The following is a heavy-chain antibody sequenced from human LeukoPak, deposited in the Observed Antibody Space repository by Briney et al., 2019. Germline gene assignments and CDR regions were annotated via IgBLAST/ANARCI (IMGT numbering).Heavy chain of an antibody. Sequence: GGSLRLSCAASRFTFSNAWMSWIRQAPGKGLEWVGRIYFKTDGGTTDYAAPVKGRFTISSDDSKNTLYLQMNSLKTEDTAVYYCSTYRSGSFDCWGQGTLVTVSS. CDR3: STYRSGSFDC. J-gene: IGHJ4*02. CDR2: IYFKTDGGTT. D-gene: IGHD3-10*01. CDR1: RFTFSNAW. V-gene: IGHV3-15*01.